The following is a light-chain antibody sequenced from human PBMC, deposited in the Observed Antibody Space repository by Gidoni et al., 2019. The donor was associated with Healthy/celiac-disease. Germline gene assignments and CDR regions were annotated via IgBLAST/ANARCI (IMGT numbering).Light chain of an antibody. Sequence: EIVMTQSPATLSVSTGERATLSCRASQSISSNLAWYQQKPGQAPRLLIYGASTRATGIPARLSGSGSVTEFTLTISSMQSEDFAVYYCQQYNNWPPLTFGGGTKVEIK. CDR3: QQYNNWPPLT. CDR1: QSISSN. V-gene: IGKV3-15*01. CDR2: GAS. J-gene: IGKJ4*01.